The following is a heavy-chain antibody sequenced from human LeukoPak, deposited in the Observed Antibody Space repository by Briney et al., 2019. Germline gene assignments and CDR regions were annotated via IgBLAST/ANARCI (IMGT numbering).Heavy chain of an antibody. Sequence: SETLSLTCTVSGDSITNYFWSWIRQPPGKGLEWIGYVSYSGSTSYNPSLKSRVTISVDTSKNQFSLKLNSVTAADTAVYYCAKNGQSGFSFDPWGQGTLVTVSS. CDR3: AKNGQSGFSFDP. J-gene: IGHJ5*02. CDR2: VSYSGST. V-gene: IGHV4-59*12. CDR1: GDSITNYF. D-gene: IGHD3-3*01.